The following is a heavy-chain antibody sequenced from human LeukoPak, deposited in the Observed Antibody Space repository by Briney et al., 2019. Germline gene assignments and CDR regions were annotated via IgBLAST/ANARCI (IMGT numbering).Heavy chain of an antibody. J-gene: IGHJ5*02. D-gene: IGHD3-10*01. CDR2: IYYSEST. V-gene: IGHV4-30-4*08. CDR3: ARDKLWFGELKGFDP. CDR1: GGSISSGGYY. Sequence: SETLSLTCTVSGGSISSGGYYWSWIRQPPGKGLEWIAYIYYSESTYYNPSLKSRVTISVDTSKNQSSLKLSSVTAADTAVYYCARDKLWFGELKGFDPWGQGTLVTVSS.